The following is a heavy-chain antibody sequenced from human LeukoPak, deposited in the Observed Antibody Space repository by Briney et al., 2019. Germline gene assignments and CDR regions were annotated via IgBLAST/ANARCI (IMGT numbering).Heavy chain of an antibody. CDR1: GFTFSSYG. CDR3: AKRGNYYDSSGYYSRTYFDY. J-gene: IGHJ4*02. CDR2: ISYDGSNK. V-gene: IGHV3-30*18. D-gene: IGHD3-22*01. Sequence: PGGSLRLSCVVSGFTFSSYGMHWVRQAPGKGLEWVAVISYDGSNKYYADSVKGRFTISRDNSKNTLYLQMNSLRAEDTAVYYCAKRGNYYDSSGYYSRTYFDYWGQGTLVIVSS.